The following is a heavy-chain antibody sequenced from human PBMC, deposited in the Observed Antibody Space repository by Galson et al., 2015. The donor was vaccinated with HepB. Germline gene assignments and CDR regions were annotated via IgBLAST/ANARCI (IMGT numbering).Heavy chain of an antibody. Sequence: QSGAEVTKPGESLKTSCKASGYTFTTYGINWVRQAPGQGLEWMGWINTETGNPTYAQGFTGRFVFSLDTSVSTAYLQINNLKAEDTALYYCARGGVGSGSSDYGFSAPRKYAFDIWGQGTMVTVSS. CDR2: INTETGNP. CDR1: GYTFTTYG. V-gene: IGHV7-4-1*02. J-gene: IGHJ3*02. D-gene: IGHD5-12*01. CDR3: ARGGVGSGSSDYGFSAPRKYAFDI.